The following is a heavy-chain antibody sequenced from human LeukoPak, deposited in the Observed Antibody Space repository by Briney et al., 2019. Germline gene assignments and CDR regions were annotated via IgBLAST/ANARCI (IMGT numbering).Heavy chain of an antibody. D-gene: IGHD2-15*01. V-gene: IGHV3-30*01. CDR2: ISYDGSNK. Sequence: GGSLRLSCAASGFTFSSYAMHWVRQAPGKGLEWVAVISYDGSNKYYADSVKGRFTISRDNSKNTLYLQMNSLRAEDTAVYYCARDLHRGGNYFDYWGQGTLVTVSS. J-gene: IGHJ4*02. CDR3: ARDLHRGGNYFDY. CDR1: GFTFSSYA.